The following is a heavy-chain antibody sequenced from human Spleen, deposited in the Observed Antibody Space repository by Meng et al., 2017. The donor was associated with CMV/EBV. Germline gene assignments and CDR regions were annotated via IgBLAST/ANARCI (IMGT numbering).Heavy chain of an antibody. CDR3: ARDIPDDSLGWFDP. D-gene: IGHD2-15*01. CDR2: IYYSGST. CDR1: GGSISSSSYY. J-gene: IGHJ5*02. Sequence: SETLSLTCTVSGGSISSSSYYWGWIRQPPGKGLEWIGSIYYSGSTYYNPSLKSRVTISVDTSKNQFSLKLSSVTAADTAVYYCARDIPDDSLGWFDPWGQGTLVTVSS. V-gene: IGHV4-39*07.